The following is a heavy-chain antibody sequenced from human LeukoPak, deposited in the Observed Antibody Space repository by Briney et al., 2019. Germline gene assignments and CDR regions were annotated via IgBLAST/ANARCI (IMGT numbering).Heavy chain of an antibody. CDR3: ARGLRITFGGVIAY. CDR2: MNPNSGNT. V-gene: IGHV1-8*01. D-gene: IGHD3-16*02. CDR1: GYTFTTYD. Sequence: GASVKVSCKASGYTFTTYDINWVRQATGQGLEWMGWMNPNSGNTGYAQRFQGRVTMTRDTSISTAYMELNSLTSEDTAVYYCARGLRITFGGVIAYWGQGTLVTVSS. J-gene: IGHJ4*02.